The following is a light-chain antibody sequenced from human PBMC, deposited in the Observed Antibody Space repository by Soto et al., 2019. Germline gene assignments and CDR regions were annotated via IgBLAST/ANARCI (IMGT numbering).Light chain of an antibody. Sequence: DIQMTQSPSSLSASVGDRVTITCRASQSISSYLNWYQQKPGKAPKLLIYAASSLQSGVPSRFSGSGSWTDFTLTISSLQPEDVATYYCQQSYSTPPFTFGPGTKVDIK. CDR3: QQSYSTPPFT. CDR1: QSISSY. J-gene: IGKJ3*01. V-gene: IGKV1-39*01. CDR2: AAS.